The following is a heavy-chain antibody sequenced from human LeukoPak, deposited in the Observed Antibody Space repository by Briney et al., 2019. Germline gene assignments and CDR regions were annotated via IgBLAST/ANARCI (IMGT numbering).Heavy chain of an antibody. CDR2: ISGSGGST. Sequence: GGSLRLSCAASGFTFSSYAMSWVRQAPGKGLEWVSAISGSGGSTYYADSVKGRFTISRDNSKNTLYLQMNSLRAEDTAVYYCAKGGAYCGGDCYPVFDYWGQGTLVTVSS. CDR1: GFTFSSYA. CDR3: AKGGAYCGGDCYPVFDY. J-gene: IGHJ4*02. D-gene: IGHD2-21*02. V-gene: IGHV3-23*01.